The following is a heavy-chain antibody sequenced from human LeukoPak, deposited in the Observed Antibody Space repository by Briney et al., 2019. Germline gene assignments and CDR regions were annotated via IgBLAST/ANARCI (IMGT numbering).Heavy chain of an antibody. CDR2: INSDGSST. V-gene: IGHV3-74*01. CDR1: GFTFSSYW. D-gene: IGHD3-22*01. CDR3: AKEEAGWFYYDSSGYPSI. Sequence: GGSLRLSCAASGFTFSSYWMHWVRQAPGKGLVWVSRINSDGSSTSYADSVKGRFTISRDNAKNTLYLQMNSLRAEDTAVYYCAKEEAGWFYYDSSGYPSIWGQGTMVTVSS. J-gene: IGHJ3*02.